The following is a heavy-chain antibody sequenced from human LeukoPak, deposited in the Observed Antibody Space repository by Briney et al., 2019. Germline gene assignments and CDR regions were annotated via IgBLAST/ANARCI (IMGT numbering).Heavy chain of an antibody. Sequence: GGSLRLSCAASGFTFSSYAMSWVRQAPGKGLEWVSAISGSGGSTYYADSVKGRFTISRDNSKNTLYLQMNSLRAEDTAVYYCAKEYSSGRGGPEAFDIWGQGTMVTVSS. CDR3: AKEYSSGRGGPEAFDI. J-gene: IGHJ3*02. CDR1: GFTFSSYA. CDR2: ISGSGGST. D-gene: IGHD6-19*01. V-gene: IGHV3-23*01.